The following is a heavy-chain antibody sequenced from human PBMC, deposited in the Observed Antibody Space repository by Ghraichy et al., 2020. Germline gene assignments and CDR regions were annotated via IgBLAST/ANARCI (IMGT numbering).Heavy chain of an antibody. D-gene: IGHD5-12*01. J-gene: IGHJ4*02. CDR1: GDSVSSNSAT. CDR2: TYYRSKWYN. V-gene: IGHV6-1*01. Sequence: SQTLSLTCAISGDSVSSNSATWNWIRQSPSRGLEWLGRTYYRSKWYNDYAVSVKSRLSINPDTSENQFSLHLNSVTPEDTAVYYCARDRSGYDYGELDYWGQGTLVTVSS. CDR3: ARDRSGYDYGELDY.